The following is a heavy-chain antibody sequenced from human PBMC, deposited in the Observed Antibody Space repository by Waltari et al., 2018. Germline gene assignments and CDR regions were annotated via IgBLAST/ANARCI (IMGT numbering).Heavy chain of an antibody. CDR2: ISPIFGTA. D-gene: IGHD6-6*01. J-gene: IGHJ5*02. V-gene: IGHV1-69*14. CDR3: ARVYSSSSHGSHHNWFDP. CDR1: GGTFSSYA. Sequence: QVQLVQSGAEVKKPGSSVKVSCKASGGTFSSYAISWVRQAPGQGLEWMGGISPIFGTANYAQKFQGRVTTTADKSTSTAYMELSSRSEDTAVYYCARVYSSSSHGSHHNWFDPWGQGTLVTVSS.